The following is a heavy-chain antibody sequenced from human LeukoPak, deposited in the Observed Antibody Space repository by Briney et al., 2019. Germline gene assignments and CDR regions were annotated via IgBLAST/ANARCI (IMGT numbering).Heavy chain of an antibody. J-gene: IGHJ3*02. CDR1: GGSFSGYY. Sequence: SETLSLTCAVSGGSFSGYYWTWIRQPPGKGLEWIGEINHSGSANYNPSLKSRVTISLDTSKNQFSLKLSSVTAADTAVYYCARGGPPDIVVVPAALNAFDIWGQGTMVTVSS. CDR3: ARGGPPDIVVVPAALNAFDI. V-gene: IGHV4-34*01. CDR2: INHSGSA. D-gene: IGHD2-2*01.